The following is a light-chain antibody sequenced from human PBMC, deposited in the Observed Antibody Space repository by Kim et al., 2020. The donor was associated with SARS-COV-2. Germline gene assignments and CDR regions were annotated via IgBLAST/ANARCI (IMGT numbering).Light chain of an antibody. CDR2: GAS. V-gene: IGKV3-11*01. J-gene: IGKJ2*02. CDR3: QQRSIWPCA. CDR1: QTIYRF. Sequence: EIVLTQSPATLSLSPGERATLSCRATQTIYRFLAWYQHKPGQAPRLLIYGASNRATDVPARFSGSGSGTDFTLTISSLEPEDFAVYYCQQRSIWPCAFGQGTKLEI.